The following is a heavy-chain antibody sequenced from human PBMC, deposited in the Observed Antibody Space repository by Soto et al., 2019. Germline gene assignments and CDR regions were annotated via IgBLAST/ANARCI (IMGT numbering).Heavy chain of an antibody. CDR1: GGSFSAYY. V-gene: IGHV4-34*01. CDR2: INHSGST. Sequence: QVQLQQWGAGLLKPSETLSLTCAVYGGSFSAYYWSWIRQPPGKGLEWIGEINHSGSTNYNPSLKSRVTILVDTSKNQFSLKLSSVTAADTAVYYCARGGRFGKNDFWNPYYTNWFDPWGQGTLVTVSS. D-gene: IGHD3-3*01. J-gene: IGHJ5*02. CDR3: ARGGRFGKNDFWNPYYTNWFDP.